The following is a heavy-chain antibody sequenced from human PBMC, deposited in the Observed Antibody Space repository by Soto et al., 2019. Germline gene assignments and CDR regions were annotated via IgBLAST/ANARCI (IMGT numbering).Heavy chain of an antibody. CDR3: ARTYSSSWSPFDD. CDR1: GGSISSSSYY. V-gene: IGHV4-39*01. D-gene: IGHD6-13*01. Sequence: SETLSLTCTVSGGSISSSSYYWGWIRQPPGKGLEWIGSIYYSGSTYYNPSLKSRVTISVDTSKNQFSLKLSSVTAADTAVYYCARTYSSSWSPFDDSGQATLVTVSS. CDR2: IYYSGST. J-gene: IGHJ4*02.